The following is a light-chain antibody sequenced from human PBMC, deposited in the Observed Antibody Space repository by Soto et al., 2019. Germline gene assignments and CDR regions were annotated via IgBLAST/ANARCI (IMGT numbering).Light chain of an antibody. Sequence: QSALTQPASVSGAPGQSITISCTGTSSDVGGYKYVSWYQQHPGKAPKLMIYDVSNRPSGVSNRFSGSKSGNTASLTISGLQAEDEADYYCSSYTSSNTLYLFGTGTKLTVL. J-gene: IGLJ1*01. CDR1: SSDVGGYKY. CDR3: SSYTSSNTLYL. CDR2: DVS. V-gene: IGLV2-14*01.